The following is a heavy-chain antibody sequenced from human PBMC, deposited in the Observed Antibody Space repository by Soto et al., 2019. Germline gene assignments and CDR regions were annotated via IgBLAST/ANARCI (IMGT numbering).Heavy chain of an antibody. J-gene: IGHJ1*01. CDR1: GYTLTELS. CDR3: ATFYPIAARTWEAGRAEYFQH. Sequence: QVQLVQSGAEVKKPGASVKVSCKVSGYTLTELSMHWVRQAPGKGLEWMGGFDPEDGETIYAQKFQGRVTMTEDTSTDTAYMELSSLRSEDTAVYYCATFYPIAARTWEAGRAEYFQHWGQCTLVTVSS. CDR2: FDPEDGET. D-gene: IGHD6-6*01. V-gene: IGHV1-24*01.